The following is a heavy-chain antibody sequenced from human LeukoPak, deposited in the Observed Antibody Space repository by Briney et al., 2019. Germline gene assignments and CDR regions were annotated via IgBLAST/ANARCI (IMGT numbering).Heavy chain of an antibody. V-gene: IGHV5-51*01. D-gene: IGHD6-13*01. CDR2: IYPGDSDT. J-gene: IGHJ5*02. CDR1: GYSFTSYW. CDR3: ARQTAGTGGWFDP. Sequence: PGESLKISCKGSGYSFTSYWIGWVRQMPGKGLDWMGIIYPGDSDTRYSPSFQGQVTISADKSISTAYLQWRSLKASDTAIYYCARQTAGTGGWFDPWGQGTLVTVSS.